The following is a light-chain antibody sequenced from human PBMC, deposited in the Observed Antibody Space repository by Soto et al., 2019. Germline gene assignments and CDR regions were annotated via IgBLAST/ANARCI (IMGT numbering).Light chain of an antibody. CDR3: CSYAGRDTLYV. V-gene: IGLV2-11*01. J-gene: IGLJ1*01. Sequence: QSALTQPRSVSGSPGQSVTISCTGTSTDVGGYNYVSWYQQHPGKVPKLILYDVSKRPSGVPDRFSGSKSGNTASLTILGLQAEDEADYYCCSYAGRDTLYVFGSGTKVTVL. CDR1: STDVGGYNY. CDR2: DVS.